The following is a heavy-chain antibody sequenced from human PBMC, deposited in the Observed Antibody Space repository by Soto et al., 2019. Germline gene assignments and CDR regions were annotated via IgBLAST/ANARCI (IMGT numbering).Heavy chain of an antibody. D-gene: IGHD1-26*01. V-gene: IGHV4-39*01. CDR2: IYYSGST. CDR3: ARTAVKVGATCFDY. J-gene: IGHJ4*02. Sequence: PSETLSLTCTVSGGSISSSSYYWGWIRQPPGKGLEWIGSIYYSGSTYYNPSLKSRVTISVDTSKNQFSLKLSSVTAADTAVYYCARTAVKVGATCFDYWGQGTLVTVSS. CDR1: GGSISSSSYY.